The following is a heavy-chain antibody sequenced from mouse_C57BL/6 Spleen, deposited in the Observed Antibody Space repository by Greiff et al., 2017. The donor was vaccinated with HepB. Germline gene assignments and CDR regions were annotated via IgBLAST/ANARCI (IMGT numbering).Heavy chain of an antibody. V-gene: IGHV2-9-1*01. CDR1: GFSLTSYA. CDR2: IWTGGGT. D-gene: IGHD2-4*01. J-gene: IGHJ3*01. CDR3: ATLYYDYEGAWFAY. Sequence: VKLVESGPGLVAPSQSLSITCTVSGFSLTSYAISWVRQPPGKGLEWLGVIWTGGGTNYNSALKSRLSISKDNSKSQVFLKMNSLQTDDTARYYCATLYYDYEGAWFAYWGQGTLVTVSA.